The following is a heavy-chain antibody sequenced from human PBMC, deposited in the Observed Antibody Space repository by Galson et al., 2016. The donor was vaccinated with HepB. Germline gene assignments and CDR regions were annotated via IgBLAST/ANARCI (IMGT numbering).Heavy chain of an antibody. CDR1: GYTFTNYG. Sequence: SVKVSCKASGYTFTNYGISWVRQAPGQGLEWMGWISAFNGNTNYAQKLQGRVTMTTDTSTSTAYMELRSLRSDDTAIYYCAREICNDGSCCPNWFDPWGQGTLVTVSS. CDR2: ISAFNGNT. D-gene: IGHD2-15*01. CDR3: AREICNDGSCCPNWFDP. V-gene: IGHV1-18*01. J-gene: IGHJ5*02.